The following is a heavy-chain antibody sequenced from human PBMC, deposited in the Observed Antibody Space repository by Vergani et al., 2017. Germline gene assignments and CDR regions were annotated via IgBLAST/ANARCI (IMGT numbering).Heavy chain of an antibody. V-gene: IGHV3-30*18. J-gene: IGHJ4*02. D-gene: IGHD3-10*01. CDR2: ISYDGDRR. CDR3: AKQYFVSGNYLFDY. CDR1: GFSFRGHG. Sequence: QVHLVESGGGVVQPGRSLTLSCVASGFSFRGHGMHWVRQAPGKGLEWVAMISYDGDRRDYGDSVKGRFTISRDNSKNMLFLQMNNLRTEDTAIYYCAKQYFVSGNYLFDYWGQGTLVTVSS.